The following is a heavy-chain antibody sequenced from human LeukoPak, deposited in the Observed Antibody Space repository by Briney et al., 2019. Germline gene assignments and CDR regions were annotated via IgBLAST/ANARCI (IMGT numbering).Heavy chain of an antibody. Sequence: GGSPRLSCAASGFTVSSNYMSWVRQAPGKGLEWVSVIYSGGSTYYADSVKGRFTISRDNSKNTLYLQMNSLRAEDTAVYYCARRGFEYGMDVWGQGTTVTVSS. J-gene: IGHJ6*02. CDR2: IYSGGST. D-gene: IGHD3-10*01. CDR3: ARRGFEYGMDV. CDR1: GFTVSSNY. V-gene: IGHV3-66*01.